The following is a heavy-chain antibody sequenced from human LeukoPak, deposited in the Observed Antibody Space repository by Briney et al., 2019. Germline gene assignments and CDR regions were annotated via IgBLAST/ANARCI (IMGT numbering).Heavy chain of an antibody. V-gene: IGHV4-34*01. D-gene: IGHD3-22*01. CDR2: MNPSGST. CDR3: ARGRQDVTMIVVIMTAVSYYLDV. CDR1: GGSFSGYY. J-gene: IGHJ6*03. Sequence: PSKTLSLTCAVYGGSFSGYYWTWIRHTPEKGLEWIGEMNPSGSTNYNPSLKSRVTISVDTSKNQFSLTLSSVTAADTAVYYCARGRQDVTMIVVIMTAVSYYLDVWGKGTTVTVS.